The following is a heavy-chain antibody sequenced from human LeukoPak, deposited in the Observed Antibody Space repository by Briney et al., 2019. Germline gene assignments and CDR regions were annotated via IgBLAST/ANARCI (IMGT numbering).Heavy chain of an antibody. CDR2: IYYSGST. J-gene: IGHJ4*02. Sequence: PSETLSLTCAVYGGSFSGYYWSWIRQPPGKGLEWIGSIYYSGSTYYNPSLKSRVTISVDTSKNQFSLKLSSVTAADTAVYYCASETVAGFDYWGQGTLVTVSS. CDR3: ASETVAGFDY. D-gene: IGHD6-19*01. V-gene: IGHV4-34*01. CDR1: GGSFSGYY.